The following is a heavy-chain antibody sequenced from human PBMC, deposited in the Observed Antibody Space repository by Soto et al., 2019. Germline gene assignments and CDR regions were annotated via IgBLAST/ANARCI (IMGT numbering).Heavy chain of an antibody. CDR3: ARLYSSSWYNWFDP. D-gene: IGHD6-13*01. Sequence: ASVKVSWKASGYTFTSYCSSWVRQSPGQGLEWMGWISAYNGNTNYAQKLQGRGTMTTDTSTSTAYMELRSLRSDDTAVYYCARLYSSSWYNWFDPWGQGTLVTVSS. V-gene: IGHV1-18*01. CDR1: GYTFTSYC. CDR2: ISAYNGNT. J-gene: IGHJ5*02.